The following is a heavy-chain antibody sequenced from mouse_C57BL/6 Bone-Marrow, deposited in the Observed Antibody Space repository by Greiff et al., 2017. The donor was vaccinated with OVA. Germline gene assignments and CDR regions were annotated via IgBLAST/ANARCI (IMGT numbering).Heavy chain of an antibody. CDR1: GYSFTGYY. J-gene: IGHJ2*01. CDR2: INPSTGGT. D-gene: IGHD4-1*01. CDR3: ARECDFPNWYFDY. Sequence: VQLQQSGPELVKPGASVKISCKASGYSFTGYYMNWVKQSPEKSLEWIGEINPSTGGTTYNQKFKAKATLTVDKSSSTAYMQLKSLTSEDSAVYYCARECDFPNWYFDYWGQGTTLTVSS. V-gene: IGHV1-42*01.